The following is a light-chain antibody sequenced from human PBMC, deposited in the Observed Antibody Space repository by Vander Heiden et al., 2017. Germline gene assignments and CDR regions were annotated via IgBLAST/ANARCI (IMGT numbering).Light chain of an antibody. CDR3: QQYYTTPYT. Sequence: DIVMTQSPDSLAVSRGERATINCKSSQSLLYRSNSKNYLAWYQQKSGQPPKVLIYWASTRESGVPDRFSGSGSGTDFTLTISSLQAEDVAVYYCQQYYTTPYTFGQGTKLEIK. CDR2: WAS. J-gene: IGKJ2*01. CDR1: QSLLYRSNSKNY. V-gene: IGKV4-1*01.